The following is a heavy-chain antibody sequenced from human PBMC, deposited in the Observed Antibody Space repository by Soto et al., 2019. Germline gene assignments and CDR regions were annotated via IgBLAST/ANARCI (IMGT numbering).Heavy chain of an antibody. CDR2: IIPIFGTA. J-gene: IGHJ4*02. D-gene: IGHD3-22*01. Sequence: SVKVSCKASGGTFSSYAISWVRQAPGQGLEWMGGIIPIFGTANYAQKFQGRVTITADESTSTAYMELSSLRSEDTAVYYCARDLSAYYYDSSGYLFDYWGQGTLVTVSS. V-gene: IGHV1-69*13. CDR3: ARDLSAYYYDSSGYLFDY. CDR1: GGTFSSYA.